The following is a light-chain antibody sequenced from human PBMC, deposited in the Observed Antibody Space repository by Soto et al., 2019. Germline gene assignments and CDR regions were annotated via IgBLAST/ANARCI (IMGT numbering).Light chain of an antibody. J-gene: IGKJ4*01. CDR2: AAS. V-gene: IGKV1D-12*01. CDR1: QGISSW. CDR3: QLANSLPIT. Sequence: DIQMTHSPSSVSASVGVRVTITCRTSQGISSWLAWYQQTPGKERKLIIYAASSLQSGVPSRFSGSGSGTDFTLSIISLQPADFASYYFQLANSLPITFGGGTKVEIK.